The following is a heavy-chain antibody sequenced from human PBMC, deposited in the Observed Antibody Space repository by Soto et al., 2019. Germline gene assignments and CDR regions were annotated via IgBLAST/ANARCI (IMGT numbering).Heavy chain of an antibody. CDR3: ARGRGDGYNQFYYGMDV. Sequence: GASVKVSCKASGYTFTSYYMHWVRQAPGQGLEWMGIINPSGGSTSYAQKFQGRVTMTRDTSTSTVYMELSSLRSEDTAVYYCARGRGDGYNQFYYGMDVWGQGTTGTVSS. CDR1: GYTFTSYY. J-gene: IGHJ6*02. CDR2: INPSGGST. V-gene: IGHV1-46*01. D-gene: IGHD5-12*01.